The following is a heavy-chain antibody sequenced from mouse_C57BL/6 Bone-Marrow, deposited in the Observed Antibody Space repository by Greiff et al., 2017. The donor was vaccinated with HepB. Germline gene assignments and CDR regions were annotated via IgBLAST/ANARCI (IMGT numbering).Heavy chain of an antibody. J-gene: IGHJ2*01. V-gene: IGHV14-4*01. CDR2: IDPENGDT. D-gene: IGHD2-2*01. CDR3: TPMVTSYYFDY. Sequence: VQLQQSGAELVRPGASVKLSCTASGFNIKDDYMHWVKQRPEQGLEWIGWIDPENGDTEYASKFQGKATITADTSSNTAYLQLSSLTSEDTSVYYCTPMVTSYYFDYWGQGTTLTVSS. CDR1: GFNIKDDY.